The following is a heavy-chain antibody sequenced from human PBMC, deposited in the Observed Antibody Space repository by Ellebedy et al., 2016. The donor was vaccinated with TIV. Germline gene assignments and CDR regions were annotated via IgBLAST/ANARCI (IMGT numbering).Heavy chain of an antibody. J-gene: IGHJ4*02. CDR3: ATDRGPEWGFDY. D-gene: IGHD1-26*01. V-gene: IGHV1-24*01. CDR2: FDPEDGET. CDR1: GYTLTELS. Sequence: ASVKVSXXVSGYTLTELSMHWVRQAPGKGLEWMGGFDPEDGETIYAQKFQGRVTMTEDTSTDTAYMELSSLRSEDTAVYYCATDRGPEWGFDYWGQGTLVTVSS.